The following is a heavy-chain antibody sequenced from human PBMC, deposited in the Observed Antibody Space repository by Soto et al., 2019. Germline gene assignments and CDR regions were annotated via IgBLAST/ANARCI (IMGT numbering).Heavy chain of an antibody. J-gene: IGHJ2*01. CDR2: ISSSSNYI. CDR3: ARDSVRSWYFDL. V-gene: IGHV3-21*01. Sequence: EVQLVESGGGLVKPGGSLRLSCAAPRLTFSTYNTNWVRQAPGKGLEWVSSISSSSNYIYYADSVKGRFTISRDNAKNSLYLHMNSLRAEDTAVYYCARDSVRSWYFDLWGRGTLVTVSS. CDR1: RLTFSTYN.